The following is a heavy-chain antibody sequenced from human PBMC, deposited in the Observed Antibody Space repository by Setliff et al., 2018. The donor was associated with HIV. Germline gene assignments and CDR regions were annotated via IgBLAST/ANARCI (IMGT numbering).Heavy chain of an antibody. CDR3: ARGGSTVTTWVVFDY. J-gene: IGHJ4*02. V-gene: IGHV3-64*04. Sequence: PGGSLRLSCSASGFTFSVSGMHWFRQTPGKGLEHLANIGPLGYNTHYADSVKGRFTISRDDSNDTLYLEMNSLRPEDTAVFYCARGGSTVTTWVVFDYWGQGTLVTVSS. D-gene: IGHD4-17*01. CDR2: IGPLGYNT. CDR1: GFTFSVSG.